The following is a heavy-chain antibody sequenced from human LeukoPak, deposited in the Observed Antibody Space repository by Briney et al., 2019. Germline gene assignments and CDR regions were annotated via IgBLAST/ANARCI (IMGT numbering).Heavy chain of an antibody. J-gene: IGHJ4*02. CDR1: GFTFNTYA. Sequence: PGPSLRLSCAASGFTFNTYAMHWVRQAPGKGLEWVALISYDGNNKYYADSVKGRFTISRDNSKNTLYLEMNSLRAEDTAVYYCARDRWGYSYGGDWGQGTLVTVSS. D-gene: IGHD5-18*01. CDR3: ARDRWGYSYGGD. CDR2: ISYDGNNK. V-gene: IGHV3-30*04.